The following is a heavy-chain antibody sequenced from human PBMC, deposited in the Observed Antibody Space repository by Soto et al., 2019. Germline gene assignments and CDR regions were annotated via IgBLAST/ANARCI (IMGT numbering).Heavy chain of an antibody. CDR1: GYTFTSYG. D-gene: IGHD6-19*01. Sequence: GASVKVSCKASGYTFTSYGISWVRQAPGQGLEWMGWISAYNGNTNYAQKLQGRVTMTTDTSTSTAYRELRSLRSDYTAVFYRAKDASRAPIAVANTWGQGTLISASS. CDR2: ISAYNGNT. CDR3: AKDASRAPIAVANT. J-gene: IGHJ4*02. V-gene: IGHV1-18*01.